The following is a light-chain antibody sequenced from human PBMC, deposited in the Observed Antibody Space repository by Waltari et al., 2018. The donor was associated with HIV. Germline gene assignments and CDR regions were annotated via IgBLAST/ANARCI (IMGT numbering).Light chain of an antibody. CDR1: SGGIGSTY. CDR2: EDS. J-gene: IGLJ2*01. V-gene: IGLV6-57*01. Sequence: NFILTQSHSVSESPGKTVTTSCTRSSGGIGSTYIQWYQQRPARSPETVIYEDSQRPAGVPNRFSGSVDSSSNSASLTISGLKTEDEADYFCQSYDGTTVVFGGGTRLTVL. CDR3: QSYDGTTVV.